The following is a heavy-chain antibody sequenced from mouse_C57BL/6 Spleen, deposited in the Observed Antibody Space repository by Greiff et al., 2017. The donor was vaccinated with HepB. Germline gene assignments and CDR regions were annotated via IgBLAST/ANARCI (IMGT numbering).Heavy chain of an antibody. D-gene: IGHD2-3*01. CDR2: IDPEDGET. Sequence: VQLKESGAELVKPGASVKLSCTASGFNIKDYYMHWVKQRTEQGLEWIGRIDPEDGETKYAPKFQGKATLTADTSSNTAYLQLSSLTSEDTAVYYCALYDGYYEDYWGQGTTLTVSS. J-gene: IGHJ2*01. CDR3: ALYDGYYEDY. V-gene: IGHV14-2*01. CDR1: GFNIKDYY.